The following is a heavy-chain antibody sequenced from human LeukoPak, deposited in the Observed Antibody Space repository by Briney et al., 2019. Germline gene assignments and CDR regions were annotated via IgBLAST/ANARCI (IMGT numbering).Heavy chain of an antibody. V-gene: IGHV3-33*06. CDR1: GFTFRSYG. CDR3: AKDAHGVVVPAAIPIDY. CDR2: IWYDGSNK. J-gene: IGHJ4*02. D-gene: IGHD2-2*01. Sequence: PGRSLRLSCAASGFTFRSYGMHWVRQAPGKGLEWVALIWYDGSNKYYTDSVKGRFTISRDNSKNTLYLQMNSLRGEDTAVYYCAKDAHGVVVPAAIPIDYWGQGTLVTVSS.